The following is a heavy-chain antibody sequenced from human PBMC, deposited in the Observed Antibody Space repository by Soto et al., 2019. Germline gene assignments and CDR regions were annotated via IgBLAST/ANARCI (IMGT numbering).Heavy chain of an antibody. Sequence: GGSLRLSCAASGFTSSSYGMHWVRQPPGKGLERVAVLSYDGSNKYYAASVKCRFSISRDNSKHTLYLQMNSLRAEDTAVYYCAKGFDGSAITASDYWGQGTLVTVSS. CDR3: AKGFDGSAITASDY. V-gene: IGHV3-30*18. D-gene: IGHD3-10*01. CDR2: LSYDGSNK. CDR1: GFTSSSYG. J-gene: IGHJ4*02.